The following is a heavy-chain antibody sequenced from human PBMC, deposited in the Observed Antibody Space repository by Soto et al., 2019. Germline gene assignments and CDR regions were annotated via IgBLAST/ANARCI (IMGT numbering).Heavy chain of an antibody. CDR2: ISYDGSNK. CDR3: AKEREWLRFVNYYYGMDV. V-gene: IGHV3-30*18. Sequence: QVQLVESGGGVVQPGRSLRLSCAASGFTFSSYGMHWVRQAPGKGLEWVAVISYDGSNKYYADSVKGRFTISRDNSKNTLYLQMNSLRAEDTAVYYCAKEREWLRFVNYYYGMDVWGQGTTVTVSS. J-gene: IGHJ6*02. D-gene: IGHD5-12*01. CDR1: GFTFSSYG.